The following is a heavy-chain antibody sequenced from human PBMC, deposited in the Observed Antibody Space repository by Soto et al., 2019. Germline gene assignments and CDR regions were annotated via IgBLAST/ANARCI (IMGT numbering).Heavy chain of an antibody. J-gene: IGHJ6*03. Sequence: PSETLSLTCTVSGGSISSYYWSWIRQPSGKGLEWIGYIHYSGSTNYNPSLKSRVTISVDTSKNQFSLKLSSVTAADTAVYYCARWSEGDYMDVWGKGTTVTVSS. V-gene: IGHV4-59*08. CDR1: GGSISSYY. CDR3: ARWSEGDYMDV. CDR2: IHYSGST.